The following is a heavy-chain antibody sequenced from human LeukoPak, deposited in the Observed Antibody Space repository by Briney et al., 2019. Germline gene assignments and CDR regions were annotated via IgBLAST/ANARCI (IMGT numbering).Heavy chain of an antibody. CDR3: ARNLWFGELLYFYYYMDV. V-gene: IGHV1-2*02. D-gene: IGHD3-10*01. CDR2: INPNSGGT. CDR1: GYTFTGYY. Sequence: GASVKVSCKASGYTFTGYYMHWVRQAPGQGLEWMGWINPNSGGTNYAQKFQGRVTMTRDTSISTAYMELSRLRSDDTAVYYRARNLWFGELLYFYYYMDVWGKGTTVTVSS. J-gene: IGHJ6*03.